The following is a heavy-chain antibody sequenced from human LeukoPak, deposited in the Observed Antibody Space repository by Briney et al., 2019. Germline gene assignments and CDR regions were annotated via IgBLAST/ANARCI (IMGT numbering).Heavy chain of an antibody. CDR3: ARDYERYCSGGSCYSGGY. J-gene: IGHJ4*02. CDR1: GFTFSSYA. D-gene: IGHD2-15*01. CDR2: ISYDGSNK. Sequence: GGSLRLSCAASGFTFSSYAMHWVRQAPGKGLEWVAVISYDGSNKYYADSVKCRFTISRDNSKNTLYLQMNSLRAEDTAVYYCARDYERYCSGGSCYSGGYWGQGTLVSVSS. V-gene: IGHV3-30*04.